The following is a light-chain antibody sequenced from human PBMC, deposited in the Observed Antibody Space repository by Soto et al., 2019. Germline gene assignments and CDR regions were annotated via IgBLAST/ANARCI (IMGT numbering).Light chain of an antibody. V-gene: IGKV1-27*01. CDR2: AAS. Sequence: DIQMTQSPSSLSAFVGGRVTITCRASQGISNSLAWYQQKPGKGPKLLIYAASTLQSGVPSRFSGSGSGTDFTLTISSLQPEDVATYYCKTYNSAHLTFGPGTKVDIK. CDR3: KTYNSAHLT. CDR1: QGISNS. J-gene: IGKJ3*01.